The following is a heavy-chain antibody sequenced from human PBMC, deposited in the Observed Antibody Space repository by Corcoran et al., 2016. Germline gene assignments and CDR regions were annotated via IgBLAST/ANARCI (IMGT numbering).Heavy chain of an antibody. CDR3: VRGVDY. Sequence: EVQLVESGGRLVQPGGSLRLSCAASGFTFSNHWMNWVRQAPGKGPEWVANINEDGSGTYHVDSVRSRFTISRDNAKNSLYLQMNILRAEDTAIYCCVRGVDYWGRGTLVTVSS. CDR1: GFTFSNHW. V-gene: IGHV3-7*01. CDR2: INEDGSGT. J-gene: IGHJ4*02.